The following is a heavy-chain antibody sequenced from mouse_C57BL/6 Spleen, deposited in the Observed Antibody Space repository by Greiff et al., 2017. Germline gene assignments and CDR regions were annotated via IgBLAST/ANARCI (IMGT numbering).Heavy chain of an antibody. D-gene: IGHD1-1*01. CDR1: GFTFSDYG. V-gene: IGHV5-17*01. CDR2: ISGGSSTI. Sequence: EVLGVESGGGLVKPGGSLKFSCAASGFTFSDYGMHWVRQAPEKGLEWVAYISGGSSTIYYAATVKGRITISRDNAKNTLFLQMTSLRSEDTAMYYCARTGTVVYFDYWGQGTTLTVSA. CDR3: ARTGTVVYFDY. J-gene: IGHJ2*01.